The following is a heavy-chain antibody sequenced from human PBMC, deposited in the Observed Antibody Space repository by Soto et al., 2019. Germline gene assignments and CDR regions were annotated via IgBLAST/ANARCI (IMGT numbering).Heavy chain of an antibody. V-gene: IGHV4-34*01. Sequence: QMQLQQWGAGLLKPSETLSLTCAVYGGSFSGYYWSWIRQPPGKGLEWIGEINHSGSTNYNPSLKSRVTISVDTSKNQFSLKLSSVTAADTAVYYCARGSKRPLWFGELSRYFDYWGQGTLVTVSS. CDR3: ARGSKRPLWFGELSRYFDY. CDR1: GGSFSGYY. CDR2: INHSGST. J-gene: IGHJ4*02. D-gene: IGHD3-10*01.